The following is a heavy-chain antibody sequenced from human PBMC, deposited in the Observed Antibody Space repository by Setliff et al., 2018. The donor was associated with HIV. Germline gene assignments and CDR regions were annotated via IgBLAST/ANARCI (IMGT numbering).Heavy chain of an antibody. CDR3: ARVTMVRGVSWGWFDP. CDR1: GGTFSSYA. V-gene: IGHV1-69*13. D-gene: IGHD3-10*01. J-gene: IGHJ5*02. CDR2: IIPSFGTA. Sequence: ASVKVSCKASGGTFSSYAISWVRQAPGQGLEWMGGIIPSFGTANYAQKFQGRLTITADESTSTAYMELSSLRSEDTAVYYCARVTMVRGVSWGWFDPWGQGTLVTVSS.